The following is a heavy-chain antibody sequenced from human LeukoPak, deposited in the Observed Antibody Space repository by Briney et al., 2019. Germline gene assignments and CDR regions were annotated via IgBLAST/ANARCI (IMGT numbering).Heavy chain of an antibody. D-gene: IGHD6-13*01. CDR2: LSGSGGST. CDR3: AKDQKSIAAPRYDY. Sequence: GGSLRLSCAASGYTLSNYAMSWVRQGPGKGLEWVSTLSGSGGSTYYADSVKGRFTISRDNSKNTLFLQMNSLRADDPAVYFCAKDQKSIAAPRYDYWGQGTLVTVSS. J-gene: IGHJ4*02. CDR1: GYTLSNYA. V-gene: IGHV3-23*01.